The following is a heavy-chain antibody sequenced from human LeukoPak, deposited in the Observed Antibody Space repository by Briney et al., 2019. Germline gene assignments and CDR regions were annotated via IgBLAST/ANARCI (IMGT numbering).Heavy chain of an antibody. Sequence: ASVKVSCKASGYTFSDYDDNWVRQAPGQGLEWMGWMNPTSGDTGYAQKFQGRVTMTRSMSRNTAYMELSRLRSEDTAVYFCARVVMKAFYYYYMDVWAKGTTIIISS. CDR2: MNPTSGDT. D-gene: IGHD2-21*01. V-gene: IGHV1-8*01. J-gene: IGHJ6*03. CDR3: ARVVMKAFYYYYMDV. CDR1: GYTFSDYD.